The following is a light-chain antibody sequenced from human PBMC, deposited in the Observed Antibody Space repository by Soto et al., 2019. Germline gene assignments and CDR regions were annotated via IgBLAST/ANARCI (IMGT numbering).Light chain of an antibody. CDR3: CLYIGATTYV. Sequence: QSALAQPRSVSGSPGQSVTVSCIGTSSDVGDYNSVSWYQQHPGKAPKLMIYDVSKRPSGVPDRFSGSKSGNTASLTISGLQAEDEADYYCCLYIGATTYVFGTGTKVTVL. V-gene: IGLV2-11*01. J-gene: IGLJ1*01. CDR1: SSDVGDYNS. CDR2: DVS.